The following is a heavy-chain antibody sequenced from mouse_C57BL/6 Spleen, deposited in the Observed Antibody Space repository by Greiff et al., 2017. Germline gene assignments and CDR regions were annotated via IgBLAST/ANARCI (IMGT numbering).Heavy chain of an antibody. CDR2: INPGSGGT. J-gene: IGHJ2*01. D-gene: IGHD3-1*01. V-gene: IGHV1-54*01. CDR1: GYAFTNYL. Sequence: VQLQQSGAELVRPGTSVKVSCKASGYAFTNYLIEWVKQRPGQGLEWIGVINPGSGGTNYNEKFKGKATLTADKSSSTAYMQLSSLTSEDSAVYFCARSGFFDYWGQGTTLTVSS. CDR3: ARSGFFDY.